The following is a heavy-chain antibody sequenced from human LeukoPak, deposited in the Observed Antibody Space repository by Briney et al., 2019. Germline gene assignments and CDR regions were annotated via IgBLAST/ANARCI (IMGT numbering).Heavy chain of an antibody. J-gene: IGHJ6*02. CDR2: IYTGDSDT. CDR3: ASIRSSWYKDGMDV. D-gene: IGHD6-13*01. V-gene: IGHV5-51*01. CDR1: GYSFTSYS. Sequence: GESLQISCQGSGYSFTSYSIGWVRQMPGKGLEWMGIIYTGDSDTRSSPSFQGQVTISADKSISTAYLQWIRLNASDTAMYYCASIRSSWYKDGMDVWGQGTTVTVSS.